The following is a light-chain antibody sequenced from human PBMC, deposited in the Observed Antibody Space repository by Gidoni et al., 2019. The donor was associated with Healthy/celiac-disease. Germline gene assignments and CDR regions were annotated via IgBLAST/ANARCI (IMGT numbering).Light chain of an antibody. V-gene: IGLV3-1*01. CDR3: QAWDSSTAV. CDR1: KLGDQY. Sequence: SYELTQPPSVSASPGLTASITCSGDKLGDQYACWYQQKPGQSPVLVIYQDSKRPSGIPERFSGSNSGNTATLTISGTQAMDEADYYCQAWDSSTAVFGGGTKLTVL. J-gene: IGLJ2*01. CDR2: QDS.